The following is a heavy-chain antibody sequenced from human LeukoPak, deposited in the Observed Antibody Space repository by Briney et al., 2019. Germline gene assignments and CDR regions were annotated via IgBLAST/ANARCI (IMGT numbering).Heavy chain of an antibody. CDR3: ARENMRDGGIAAAGTDY. Sequence: AGGSLRLSCAASGFTFGNYWMTWVRKAPGKGLGWVANINQDGSEKYYVDSMRGRFTISRDNAKNSLYLQMSSLRADDTAVYYCARENMRDGGIAAAGTDYWGQGTLVTVSS. CDR2: INQDGSEK. CDR1: GFTFGNYW. D-gene: IGHD6-13*01. V-gene: IGHV3-7*01. J-gene: IGHJ4*02.